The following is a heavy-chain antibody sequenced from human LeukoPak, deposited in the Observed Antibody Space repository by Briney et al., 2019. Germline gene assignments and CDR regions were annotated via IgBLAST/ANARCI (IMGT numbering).Heavy chain of an antibody. CDR1: GLTFSSYA. CDR2: ISANGDTI. CDR3: AKEGRIAAGTGDYFDY. Sequence: PGGSLRLSCAASGLTFSSYAMGWVRQAPGKGLEGVSRISANGDTIKYADSVKGRFTISRDNAKNTVLLQMNSLRVDDTAVYYCAKEGRIAAGTGDYFDYWGQGTLVTVSS. V-gene: IGHV3-23*01. D-gene: IGHD6-13*01. J-gene: IGHJ4*02.